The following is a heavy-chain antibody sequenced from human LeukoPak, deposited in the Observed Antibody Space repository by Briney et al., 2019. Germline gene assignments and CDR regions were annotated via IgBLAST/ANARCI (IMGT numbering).Heavy chain of an antibody. Sequence: GGSLRLSCAASGFTFSSYGMHWVRQAPGKGLEWMAVISYDGSNKYYADSVKGRFTISRDNSKNTLYLQMNSLRSDDTAVYYCARDLGWLRLGLDPLDYWGQGTLVTVSS. D-gene: IGHD5-12*01. V-gene: IGHV3-30*03. CDR3: ARDLGWLRLGLDPLDY. J-gene: IGHJ4*02. CDR1: GFTFSSYG. CDR2: ISYDGSNK.